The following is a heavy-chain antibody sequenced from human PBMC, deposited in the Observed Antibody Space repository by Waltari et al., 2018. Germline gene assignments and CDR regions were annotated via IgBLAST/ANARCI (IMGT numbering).Heavy chain of an antibody. Sequence: QVQLQQWGAGLLKPSETLSLTCAVYGGSFSGYYWSWIRQPPGKGLAWIGEINHSGSTNYNPSLKSRVTISVDTSKNQFSLKLSSVTAADTAVYYCAGGRGLYSSSPDGDPWGQGTLVTVSS. CDR1: GGSFSGYY. CDR2: INHSGST. J-gene: IGHJ5*02. CDR3: AGGRGLYSSSPDGDP. D-gene: IGHD6-13*01. V-gene: IGHV4-34*01.